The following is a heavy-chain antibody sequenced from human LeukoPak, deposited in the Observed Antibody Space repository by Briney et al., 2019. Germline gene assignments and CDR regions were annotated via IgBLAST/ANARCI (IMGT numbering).Heavy chain of an antibody. CDR1: GGSISGNH. V-gene: IGHV4-4*07. CDR3: TRVGSWAVDY. J-gene: IGHJ4*02. D-gene: IGHD2-2*03. Sequence: SETLSLTCTVSGGSISGNHWSWIRQPAGKGLEWIGRIYSSGSTNYNPSLKSRVTMSVDTSKNQFSLKLTSVTAADTAAYYCTRVGSWAVDYWGQGILVTVSS. CDR2: IYSSGST.